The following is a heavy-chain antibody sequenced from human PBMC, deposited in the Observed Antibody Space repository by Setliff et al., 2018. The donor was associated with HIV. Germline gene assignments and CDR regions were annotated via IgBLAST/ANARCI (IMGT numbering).Heavy chain of an antibody. CDR2: ISPSGSYI. CDR1: GFTFSSYS. V-gene: IGHV3-21*01. CDR3: ARGDTTPIYPNYMDV. Sequence: GSLRLSCAASGFTFSSYSMNWVRQAPGKGLEWVSSISPSGSYIYYADSMKGRFTISRDNAKNSLYLQMNSLRAEDTAVYYCARGDTTPIYPNYMDVWGKGTTVTVSS. D-gene: IGHD2-21*02. J-gene: IGHJ6*03.